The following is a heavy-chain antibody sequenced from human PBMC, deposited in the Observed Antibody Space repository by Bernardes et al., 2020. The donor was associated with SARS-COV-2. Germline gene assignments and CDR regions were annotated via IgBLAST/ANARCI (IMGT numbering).Heavy chain of an antibody. CDR3: ATYDTGVSFQY. Sequence: SETLSLTCTVSGASISSYYWSWIRQSPGKGLEWIGYIYHTGSATYNPSLTSRVTISVDTAKNQFSLKVNSVTAADTAVYYCATYDTGVSFQYWGQGTLVTVSS. CDR2: IYHTGSA. J-gene: IGHJ1*01. V-gene: IGHV4-59*01. D-gene: IGHD3-22*01. CDR1: GASISSYY.